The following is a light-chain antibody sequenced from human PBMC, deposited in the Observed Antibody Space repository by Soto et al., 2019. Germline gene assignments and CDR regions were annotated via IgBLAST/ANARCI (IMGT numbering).Light chain of an antibody. V-gene: IGKV1-39*01. J-gene: IGKJ1*01. CDR1: QSISSY. CDR2: AAS. CDR3: QQSYSTPRT. Sequence: DIQMTQSPSSLSASVGDRVTITCRASQSISSYVNWYQQKPGKALKLLIYAASSLQSGVPSRFSGSGSGTDFTLTISSLQPEDFATYYCQQSYSTPRTFGQGTKVDIK.